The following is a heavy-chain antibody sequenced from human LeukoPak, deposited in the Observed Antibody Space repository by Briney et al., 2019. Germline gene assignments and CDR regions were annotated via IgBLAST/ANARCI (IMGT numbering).Heavy chain of an antibody. CDR1: GFTFDDYA. J-gene: IGHJ3*02. CDR3: AKDLRFLEWLGAFDI. Sequence: PGRSLRLSCAASGFTFDDYAMHWVRQAPGKGLEWVSGISWNSGSIGYADSVKGRFTISRDSAKNSLYLQMNSLRAEDTALYYCAKDLRFLEWLGAFDIWGQGTMVTVSS. CDR2: ISWNSGSI. D-gene: IGHD3-3*01. V-gene: IGHV3-9*01.